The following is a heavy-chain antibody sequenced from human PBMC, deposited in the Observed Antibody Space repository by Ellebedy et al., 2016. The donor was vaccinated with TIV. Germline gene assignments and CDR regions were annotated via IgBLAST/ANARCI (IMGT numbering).Heavy chain of an antibody. CDR2: INPNSGGT. D-gene: IGHD5-12*01. J-gene: IGHJ6*02. CDR1: GYTFTGYY. CDR3: ASDGGGYSGYDSDYTYYGMDV. Sequence: ASVKVSCKASGYTFTGYYMHWVRQAPGQGLEWMGWINPNSGGTNYAQKFQGRVTMTRDTSISTAYMELSRLRSDDTAVYYCASDGGGYSGYDSDYTYYGMDVWGQGTTVTVSS. V-gene: IGHV1-2*02.